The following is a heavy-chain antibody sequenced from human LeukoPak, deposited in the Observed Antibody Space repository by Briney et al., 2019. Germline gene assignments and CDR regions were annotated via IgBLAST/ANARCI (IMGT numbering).Heavy chain of an antibody. J-gene: IGHJ3*02. Sequence: QTGGSLRLSCAASGFTFSSYEMNWVRQAPGKGLEWVSYISSSGSTIYYADSVKGRFTISRDNAKNSLYLQMNSLRAEDTAVYYCATLLWFGETDAFDIWGQGTMVTVSS. CDR3: ATLLWFGETDAFDI. CDR2: ISSSGSTI. CDR1: GFTFSSYE. D-gene: IGHD3-10*01. V-gene: IGHV3-48*03.